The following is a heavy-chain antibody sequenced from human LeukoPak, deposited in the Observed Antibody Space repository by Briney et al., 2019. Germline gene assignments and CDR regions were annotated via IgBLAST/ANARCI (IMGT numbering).Heavy chain of an antibody. V-gene: IGHV3-33*08. CDR2: IWHDGNNK. J-gene: IGHJ4*02. Sequence: GRSLRLSCAASGFTFSSYPMHWVRQAAGKGLEWVAAIWHDGNNKYYVDSVKGRFTISRDNSKNTVYLQMNSLRVEDTAVYYCARDSGDSSGYYPGYWGQGTLVTVSS. D-gene: IGHD3-22*01. CDR3: ARDSGDSSGYYPGY. CDR1: GFTFSSYP.